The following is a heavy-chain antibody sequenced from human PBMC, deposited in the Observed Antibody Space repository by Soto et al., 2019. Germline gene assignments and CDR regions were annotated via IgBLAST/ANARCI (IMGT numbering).Heavy chain of an antibody. Sequence: QVQLVQSGAEVKKPGASVKVSCEASGFTFTSYEITWVREATGQGLEWMGWMNPKSGNTGSAQKFQGRVTMTRDTSTSTAYMEVSSLTSEDTAVYYSAKSPLGYNYGLTWGQGTLVTVSS. CDR1: GFTFTSYE. D-gene: IGHD5-18*01. V-gene: IGHV1-8*01. CDR2: MNPKSGNT. CDR3: AKSPLGYNYGLT. J-gene: IGHJ5*02.